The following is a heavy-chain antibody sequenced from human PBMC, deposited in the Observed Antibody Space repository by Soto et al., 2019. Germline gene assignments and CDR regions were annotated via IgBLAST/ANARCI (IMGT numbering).Heavy chain of an antibody. D-gene: IGHD6-19*01. Sequence: VKVSCKASGYTFTSYAMHWVRQAPGQRLEWMGWINAGNGNTKYSQKFQGRVTITRDTSASTAYMELSSLRSEDTAVYYCARDFRYSSGWYPPFDYWGQGTLVTVSS. CDR3: ARDFRYSSGWYPPFDY. J-gene: IGHJ4*02. V-gene: IGHV1-3*01. CDR2: INAGNGNT. CDR1: GYTFTSYA.